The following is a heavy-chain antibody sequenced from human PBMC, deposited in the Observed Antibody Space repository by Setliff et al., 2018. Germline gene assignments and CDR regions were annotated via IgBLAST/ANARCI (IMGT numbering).Heavy chain of an antibody. Sequence: ASVKVSCKDSGYTFSTYGISWVRQAPGQGLEWMGWISAYNGNTNYAQRFQGRVTMTTDTSTSTAYMELRSLRSDDTAVYYCAREVPLLGYCSGGSCYQPVFDYWGQGTLVTVSS. V-gene: IGHV1-18*01. CDR1: GYTFSTYG. CDR3: AREVPLLGYCSGGSCYQPVFDY. CDR2: ISAYNGNT. J-gene: IGHJ4*02. D-gene: IGHD2-15*01.